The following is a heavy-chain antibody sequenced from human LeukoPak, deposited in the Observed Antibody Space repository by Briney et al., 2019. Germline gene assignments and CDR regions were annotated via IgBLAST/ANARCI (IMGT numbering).Heavy chain of an antibody. D-gene: IGHD4-17*01. V-gene: IGHV3-53*01. Sequence: PGGSLRLSCAASRFTVSSNYMSWVRQAPGKGLEWVSVIYSGGSTYYADSVKGRFTISRDNSKNTLYLQMNSLRAEDTAVYYCARSLGGAVTTEAFDYWGQGTLVTVSS. CDR2: IYSGGST. J-gene: IGHJ4*02. CDR1: RFTVSSNY. CDR3: ARSLGGAVTTEAFDY.